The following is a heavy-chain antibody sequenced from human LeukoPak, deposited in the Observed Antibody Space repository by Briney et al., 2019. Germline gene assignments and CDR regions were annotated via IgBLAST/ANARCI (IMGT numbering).Heavy chain of an antibody. CDR3: AKAAAYNLDV. J-gene: IGHJ6*04. CDR2: IFSSGVT. CDR1: GDSVSDYKW. V-gene: IGHV4-4*02. D-gene: IGHD5-24*01. Sequence: SGTLSLTCAVSGDSVSDYKWWSWVRQPPGQGLEWIGEIFSSGVTNYNPSLKSRVTILIHKSENQFSLRLSSVTAADTAIYYCAKAAAYNLDVWGKGTTVTVSS.